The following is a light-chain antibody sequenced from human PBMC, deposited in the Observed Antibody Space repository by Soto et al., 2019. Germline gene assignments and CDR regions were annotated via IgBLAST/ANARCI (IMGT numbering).Light chain of an antibody. J-gene: IGLJ2*01. CDR3: AAWDDRLSGLV. CDR2: RNN. Sequence: QSVLTQPPSASGTPGQRVTISCSGSSSNIGSNYVYWYHQLPGTAPKLVIYRNNQRPSGVTDRISGSKSGTSASLAISGLRSYDEADYYCAAWDDRLSGLVFGRGPKLTVL. V-gene: IGLV1-47*01. CDR1: SSNIGSNY.